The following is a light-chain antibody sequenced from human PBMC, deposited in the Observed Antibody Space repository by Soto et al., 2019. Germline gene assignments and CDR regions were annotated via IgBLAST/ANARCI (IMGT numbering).Light chain of an antibody. CDR1: QSISSY. CDR3: QQSYSTPPIT. J-gene: IGKJ5*01. Sequence: DIQMTHSPSSLCAYLGDRFTITCRASQSISSYLNWYQQKPGKAPKLLLYAASSLQSGVPSRFSGSGSGTDFTLTISSLQPEDFATYYCQQSYSTPPITFGQGTRLEIK. CDR2: AAS. V-gene: IGKV1-39*01.